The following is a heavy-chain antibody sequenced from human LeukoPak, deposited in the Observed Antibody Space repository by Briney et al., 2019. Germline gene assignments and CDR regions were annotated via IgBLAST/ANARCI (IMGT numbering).Heavy chain of an antibody. V-gene: IGHV3-30*02. Sequence: QAGGSLRLSCAASGFSFSTCGMHWVRQAPGKGLEWVAFIRYDGSDKYYADSVKGRFTISRDNSKNTLYLQMNSLRGEDTAVYYCAKDDPLFDYWGQGALVTVSS. CDR3: AKDDPLFDY. CDR1: GFSFSTCG. CDR2: IRYDGSDK. J-gene: IGHJ4*02.